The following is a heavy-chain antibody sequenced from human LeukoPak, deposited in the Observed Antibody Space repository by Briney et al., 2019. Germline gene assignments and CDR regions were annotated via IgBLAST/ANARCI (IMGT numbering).Heavy chain of an antibody. Sequence: GGSLRLSCAASGFTFDDYTMHWVRQAPGKGLEWVSLISWDGAATYYADSVKGRFTISRDNAKNSLYLQMNSLRAEDTALYYCAKVSSSRYYYYGMDVWGQGTTVTVSS. CDR2: ISWDGAAT. CDR1: GFTFDDYT. V-gene: IGHV3-43*01. J-gene: IGHJ6*02. D-gene: IGHD6-6*01. CDR3: AKVSSSRYYYYGMDV.